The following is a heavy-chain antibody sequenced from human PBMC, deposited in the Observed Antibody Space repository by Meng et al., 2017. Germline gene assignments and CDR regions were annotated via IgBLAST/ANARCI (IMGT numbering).Heavy chain of an antibody. CDR1: GYTFTSYG. Sequence: ASVKVSCKASGYTFTSYGISWVRQAPGQGLEWMGWISAYNGNTNYAQKLQGRVTMTTDTSTSTAYMELRSLRSDDTAEYYCARSPRRQSSGYYGLGDYWGQGTLVTVSS. V-gene: IGHV1-18*01. J-gene: IGHJ4*02. D-gene: IGHD3-22*01. CDR3: ARSPRRQSSGYYGLGDY. CDR2: ISAYNGNT.